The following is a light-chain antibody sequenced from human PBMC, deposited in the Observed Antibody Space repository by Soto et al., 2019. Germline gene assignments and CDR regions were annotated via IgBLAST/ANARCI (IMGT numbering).Light chain of an antibody. CDR3: SLYTSENTYV. CDR1: SSDVGAYNY. V-gene: IGLV2-18*01. Sequence: QSALTQPPSASGSPGQSVTISCTGTSSDVGAYNYVSWYQQHPGKAPKLMIYEVTNRPSGVPDRFSGSKSGNTASLTISGLQAADEADYYCSLYTSENTYVFGTGTKVTVL. J-gene: IGLJ1*01. CDR2: EVT.